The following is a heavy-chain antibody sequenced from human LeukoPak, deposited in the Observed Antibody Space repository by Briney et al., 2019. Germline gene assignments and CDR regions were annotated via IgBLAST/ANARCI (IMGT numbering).Heavy chain of an antibody. CDR2: ISSGGCNT. J-gene: IGHJ4*02. D-gene: IGHD2-15*01. V-gene: IGHV3-23*01. CDR1: GFTFSIYA. Sequence: GGSLRLSCAGSGFTFSIYAMAWVRQAPGKGLEWVSAISSGGCNTNYADSVKGRFTMSRDNSKNTLYLQMNGLTAEDTAVYYCGRRSCSGGSCNCDYWGQGTLVTVSS. CDR3: GRRSCSGGSCNCDY.